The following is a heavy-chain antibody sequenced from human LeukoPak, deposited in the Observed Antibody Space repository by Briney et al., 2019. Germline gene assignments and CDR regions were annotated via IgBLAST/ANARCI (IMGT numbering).Heavy chain of an antibody. CDR2: INAGNGNT. V-gene: IGHV1-3*01. J-gene: IGHJ4*02. CDR3: ARASGGSSGWFRYYFDY. CDR1: GYTFTSYA. D-gene: IGHD6-19*01. Sequence: GASVKVSCKDSGYTFTSYAMHWVRQAPGQRLEWMGWINAGNGNTKYSQKFQGTVTLTRDTSASTAYMELSSLRSEDTAVYYCARASGGSSGWFRYYFDYWGQGTLATVSS.